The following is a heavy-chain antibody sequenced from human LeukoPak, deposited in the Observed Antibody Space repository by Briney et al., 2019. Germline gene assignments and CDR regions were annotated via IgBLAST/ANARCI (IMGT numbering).Heavy chain of an antibody. V-gene: IGHV1-46*01. CDR1: GYTFTSYY. D-gene: IGHD1-7*01. CDR3: ARNYGITGTTRQLNWFDP. CDR2: INPSGGST. Sequence: ASVKVSCKAPGYTFTSYYMHWVRQAPGQGLEWMGIINPSGGSTSYAQKFQGRVTMTRDTSTSTVYMELSSLRSEDTAVYYCARNYGITGTTRQLNWFDPWGQGTLVTVSS. J-gene: IGHJ5*02.